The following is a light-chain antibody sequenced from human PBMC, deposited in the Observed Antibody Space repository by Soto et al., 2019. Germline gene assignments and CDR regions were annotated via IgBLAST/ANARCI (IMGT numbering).Light chain of an antibody. CDR3: QSYDSSLSAWV. J-gene: IGLJ3*02. CDR2: GNN. V-gene: IGLV1-40*01. Sequence: QPVLTRPPSVSGAPGQRVTISCTESSSNIGAGYDVHWYQQLPGTAPKLLIYGNNNRPSGVPDRFSGSKSGTSASLAITGLQAEDEADYYCQSYDSSLSAWVFGGGTKLTVL. CDR1: SSNIGAGYD.